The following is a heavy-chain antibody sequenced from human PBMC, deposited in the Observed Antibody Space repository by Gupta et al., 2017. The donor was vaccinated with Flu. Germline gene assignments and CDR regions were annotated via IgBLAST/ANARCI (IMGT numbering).Heavy chain of an antibody. CDR1: GFTFSTYS. CDR3: ARSFSNGIPVTGSTTEHDY. D-gene: IGHD5/OR15-5a*01. J-gene: IGHJ4*02. CDR2: MSSSSIVI. Sequence: EVQLVESGGGLVQPGASLILSCAASGFTFSTYSIHWVRQAPGKGLEWGSSMSSSSIVIYYADSVKGRVTISRDNAKNSLYLKRNSRRAEDTAVYYCARSFSNGIPVTGSTTEHDYWGQGTLVTVSS. V-gene: IGHV3-21*02.